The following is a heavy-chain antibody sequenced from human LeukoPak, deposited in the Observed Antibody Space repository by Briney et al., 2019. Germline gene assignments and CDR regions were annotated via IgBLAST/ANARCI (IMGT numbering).Heavy chain of an antibody. V-gene: IGHV4-61*01. CDR1: GGSVSSGSYY. CDR3: ARDASILTGYPLGSFDY. D-gene: IGHD3-9*01. CDR2: IYYSGST. J-gene: IGHJ4*02. Sequence: SETLSLTCTVSGGSVSSGSYYWSWIRQPPGKGLEWIGYIYYSGSTNYNPSLKSRVTISVDTSKNQFSLRLSSVTAADTAVYYCARDASILTGYPLGSFDYWGQGTLVTVSS.